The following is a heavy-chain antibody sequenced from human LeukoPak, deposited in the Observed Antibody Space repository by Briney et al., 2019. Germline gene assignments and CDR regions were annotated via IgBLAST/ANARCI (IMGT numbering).Heavy chain of an antibody. CDR1: GYSISSGYY. V-gene: IGHV4-38-2*02. J-gene: IGHJ4*02. CDR2: IYQSGST. CDR3: ARVPITGTLSGYFDY. D-gene: IGHD1-20*01. Sequence: KTSETLSLTCTVSGYSISSGYYWGWIRQPPGKGLEWIGSIYQSGSTYYSPSLKSRVTISVDRSKNQFSLKLSSVTAADTAVYYCARVPITGTLSGYFDYWGQGTLVTVSS.